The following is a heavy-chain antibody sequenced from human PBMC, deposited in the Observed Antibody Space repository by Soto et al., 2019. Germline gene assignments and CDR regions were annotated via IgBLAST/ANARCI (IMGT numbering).Heavy chain of an antibody. CDR1: GGSITSYY. CDR3: ARAPIEYCRGDCFDY. D-gene: IGHD2-15*01. J-gene: IGHJ4*02. V-gene: IGHV4-4*07. CDR2: IYTSRST. Sequence: SETLSLTCTVSGGSITSYYWNWIRQPAGKGLEWIGRIYTSRSTNYNPSLNSRVTMSVDTSKNQFSLKLSSLTAADTAVYYCARAPIEYCRGDCFDYSGQGTLVTVSS.